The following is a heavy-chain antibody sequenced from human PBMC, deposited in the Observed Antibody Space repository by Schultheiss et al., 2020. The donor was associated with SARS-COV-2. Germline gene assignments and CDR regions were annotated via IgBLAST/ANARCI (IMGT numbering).Heavy chain of an antibody. J-gene: IGHJ4*02. CDR1: GYSISSGYY. D-gene: IGHD3-22*01. CDR2: IYHSGST. CDR3: ARRGYYDSTGFDY. V-gene: IGHV4-38-2*01. Sequence: SETLSLTCAVSGYSISSGYYWGWIRQPPGKGLEWIGSIYHSGSTYYNPSLKSRVTISVDTSKNQFSLKLSSVTAADTAVYYCARRGYYDSTGFDYWGQGTLVTVSS.